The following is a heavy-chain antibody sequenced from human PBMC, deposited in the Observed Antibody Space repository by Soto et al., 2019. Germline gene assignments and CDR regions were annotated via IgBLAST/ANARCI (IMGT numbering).Heavy chain of an antibody. CDR3: ASGMGAARWWFDY. J-gene: IGHJ4*02. Sequence: SLSISRALSRCSISSGGYSGSWIRQQPGKGLEWIGYIYHSGSTYYNPSLKSRVTISVDRSKNQFSLKLSSVTAADTAVYYCASGMGAARWWFDYWGQGTLVTVSS. CDR1: RCSISSGGYS. D-gene: IGHD1-26*01. CDR2: IYHSGST. V-gene: IGHV4-30-2*01.